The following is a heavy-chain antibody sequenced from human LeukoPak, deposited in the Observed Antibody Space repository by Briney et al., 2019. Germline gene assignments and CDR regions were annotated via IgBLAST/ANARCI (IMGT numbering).Heavy chain of an antibody. V-gene: IGHV3-7*01. CDR2: IRQDGSQK. J-gene: IGHJ6*03. D-gene: IGHD6-13*01. Sequence: GGSLRLSCAASGFTFSSYWMSWVRQAPGKGLEWVATIRQDGSQKYYVDSVKGRFTISRDNAKNSLYLQMNSLRAEDTAVYYCAKGEGWQQPYYYYMDVWGKGTTVTISS. CDR3: AKGEGWQQPYYYYMDV. CDR1: GFTFSSYW.